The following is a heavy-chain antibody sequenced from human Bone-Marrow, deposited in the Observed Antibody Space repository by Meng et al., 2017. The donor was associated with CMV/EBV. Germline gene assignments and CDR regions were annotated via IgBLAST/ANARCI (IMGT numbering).Heavy chain of an antibody. CDR1: GFTFSSYA. J-gene: IGHJ4*02. Sequence: GESLKISCPASGFTFSSYAMHWVCQAPGKGLEWVAVISYDGSNKYYADCVKGRFTISRDNSQNTLYLQMNSLRAEDTAVYYCARDFGWMFSSGWSRSGSLDYWGQGTLVTVSS. D-gene: IGHD6-19*01. CDR2: ISYDGSNK. CDR3: ARDFGWMFSSGWSRSGSLDY. V-gene: IGHV3-30-3*01.